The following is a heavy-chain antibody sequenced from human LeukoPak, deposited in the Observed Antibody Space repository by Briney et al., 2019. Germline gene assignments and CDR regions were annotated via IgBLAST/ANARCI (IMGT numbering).Heavy chain of an antibody. Sequence: ASVKVSCKASGGTFSSYAMHWVRQAPGQRLEWMGWINAGNGNTKYSQEFQGRVTITRDTSASTAYMELSSLRSEDMAVYYCARASGVGATTFDYWGQGTLVTVSS. CDR2: INAGNGNT. D-gene: IGHD1-26*01. V-gene: IGHV1-3*03. CDR1: GGTFSSYA. CDR3: ARASGVGATTFDY. J-gene: IGHJ4*02.